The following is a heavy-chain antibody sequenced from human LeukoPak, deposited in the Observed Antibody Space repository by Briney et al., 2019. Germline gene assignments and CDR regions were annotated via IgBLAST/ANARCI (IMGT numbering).Heavy chain of an antibody. CDR2: LRSGGTI. Sequence: GGSLRLSCAATEFTVSRSYMTWVRQAPGKGLEWVSVLRSGGTIEYADTVKGRFTISRDISKNTVYLQMNNLRSEDTAVYFCAREGERADGYNHGLDRWGQGTLVTVSS. CDR1: EFTVSRSY. CDR3: AREGERADGYNHGLDR. V-gene: IGHV3-53*01. D-gene: IGHD5-24*01. J-gene: IGHJ4*02.